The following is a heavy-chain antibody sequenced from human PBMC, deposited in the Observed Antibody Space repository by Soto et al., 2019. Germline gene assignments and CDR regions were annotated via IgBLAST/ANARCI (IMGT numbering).Heavy chain of an antibody. CDR3: AKGHLRFLEWLLYY. D-gene: IGHD3-3*01. Sequence: PGGSLRLSCAASGFTVSSNYMSWVRQAPGKGLEWVSVIYSGGSTYYADSVKGRFTISRDNSKNTLYLQMNSLRAEDTAVYYCAKGHLRFLEWLLYYWGQGTLVTVSS. CDR1: GFTVSSNY. J-gene: IGHJ4*02. CDR2: IYSGGST. V-gene: IGHV3-53*01.